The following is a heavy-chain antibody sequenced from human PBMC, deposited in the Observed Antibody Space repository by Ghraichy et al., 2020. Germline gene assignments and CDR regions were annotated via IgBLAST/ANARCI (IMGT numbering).Heavy chain of an antibody. CDR3: VREAQLGYFDP. D-gene: IGHD5-24*01. Sequence: GASLRLSCAASGFAFSDYEMNWVRQAPGQGLEWVSYVSSSSSTIHYADSVKGRFTISRDNADNSLYLQMNSLRAEDTAIYYCVREAQLGYFDPWGQGTLVTVSS. CDR2: VSSSSSTI. CDR1: GFAFSDYE. V-gene: IGHV3-48*03. J-gene: IGHJ5*02.